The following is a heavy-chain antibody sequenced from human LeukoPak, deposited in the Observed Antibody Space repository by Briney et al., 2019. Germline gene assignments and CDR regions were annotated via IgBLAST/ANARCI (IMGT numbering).Heavy chain of an antibody. J-gene: IGHJ4*02. CDR3: ARSLGTVVPFDY. CDR2: IYYNGNT. CDR1: GGWGGDYY. Sequence: PSETLSLTCTVSGGWGGDYYWSWIRQPPGKGLEWIGYIYYNGNTFYTPSLKSRVTISVDTSKNQFSLKLSSVTAADTAVYYCARSLGTVVPFDYWGQGTLVTVSS. D-gene: IGHD2-15*01. V-gene: IGHV4-59*02.